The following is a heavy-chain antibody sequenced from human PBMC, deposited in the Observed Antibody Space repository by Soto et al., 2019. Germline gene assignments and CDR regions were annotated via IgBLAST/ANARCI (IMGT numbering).Heavy chain of an antibody. Sequence: QVQLVESGGGVVQPGRSLRLSCAASGFTFRNYAMHGVRQAPGKGLECVAVISYDGSNKFYRDYVKGRFTISRDNSKNTLYLPINSLRYEDTAVYYCARGDREDIAVVVGVRPGEYGVDVWGQGTTVTVSS. J-gene: IGHJ6*02. V-gene: IGHV3-30-3*01. CDR3: ARGDREDIAVVVGVRPGEYGVDV. CDR1: GFTFRNYA. CDR2: ISYDGSNK. D-gene: IGHD2-15*01.